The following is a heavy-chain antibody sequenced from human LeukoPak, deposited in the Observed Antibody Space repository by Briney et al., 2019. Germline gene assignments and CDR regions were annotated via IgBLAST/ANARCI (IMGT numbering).Heavy chain of an antibody. J-gene: IGHJ3*02. Sequence: PSETLSLTCTVSGGSISSYYWSWIRQPPGKGLESIGYIYYSGSTNCNPSLKSRVTISVDTSKNQFSLKLSSVTAADTAVYYCARDSKPAPAAFDIWGQGTMVTVSS. CDR2: IYYSGST. D-gene: IGHD2/OR15-2a*01. CDR3: ARDSKPAPAAFDI. V-gene: IGHV4-59*01. CDR1: GGSISSYY.